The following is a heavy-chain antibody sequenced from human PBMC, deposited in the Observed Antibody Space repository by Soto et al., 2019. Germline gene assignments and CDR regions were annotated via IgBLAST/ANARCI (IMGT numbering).Heavy chain of an antibody. CDR3: ARYYNAMDV. CDR1: GFTISSFS. Sequence: PGGSLRLSCAASGFTISSFSMNWVRQAPGKGLEWVSSISGSSSYIYYADSVRGRFTISRDNAKNSLYLQMNSLRAEDTAVYYCARYYNAMDVWGQGTTVTVSS. CDR2: ISGSSSYI. V-gene: IGHV3-21*01. J-gene: IGHJ6*02.